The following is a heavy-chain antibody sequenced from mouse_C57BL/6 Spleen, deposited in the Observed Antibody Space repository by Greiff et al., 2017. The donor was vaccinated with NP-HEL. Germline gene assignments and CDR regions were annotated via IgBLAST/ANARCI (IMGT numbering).Heavy chain of an antibody. V-gene: IGHV3-6*01. Sequence: EVKLMESGPGLVKPSQSLSLTCSVTGYSITSGYYWNWIRQFPGNKLEWMGYISYDGSNNYNPSLKNRISITRDTSKNQFFLKLNSVTTEDTATYYCAREEWSYYFDYWGQGTTLTVSS. CDR3: AREEWSYYFDY. D-gene: IGHD1-1*02. CDR2: ISYDGSN. CDR1: GYSITSGYY. J-gene: IGHJ2*01.